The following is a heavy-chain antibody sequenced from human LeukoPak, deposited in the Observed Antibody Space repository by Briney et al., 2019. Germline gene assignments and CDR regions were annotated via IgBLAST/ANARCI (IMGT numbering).Heavy chain of an antibody. CDR2: IYYSGST. CDR3: ARDVLRFGELFTPD. J-gene: IGHJ4*02. V-gene: IGHV4-59*01. D-gene: IGHD3-10*01. Sequence: SETLSLTCTVSGGSISSYYWSWIRQPPGKGLEWIGYIYYSGSTNYNPSPKSRVTISVDTSKNQFSLKLSSVTAADTAVYYCARDVLRFGELFTPDWGQGTLVTVSS. CDR1: GGSISSYY.